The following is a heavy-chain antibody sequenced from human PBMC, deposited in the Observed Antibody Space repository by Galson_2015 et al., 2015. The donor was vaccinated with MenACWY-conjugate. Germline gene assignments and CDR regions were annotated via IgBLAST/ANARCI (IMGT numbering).Heavy chain of an antibody. J-gene: IGHJ4*02. Sequence: ETLSLTCPVSGASISSTSYSWGWVRQPPGQGLEWIGTSYSSGNTHYNPSLKSRVTISVDTSENQFYLKLTSVTTAETAVYYCSRVRGTTGTDSWGQGTLVSVSS. CDR3: SRVRGTTGTDS. D-gene: IGHD1-1*01. CDR1: GASISSTSYS. CDR2: SYSSGNT. V-gene: IGHV4-39*07.